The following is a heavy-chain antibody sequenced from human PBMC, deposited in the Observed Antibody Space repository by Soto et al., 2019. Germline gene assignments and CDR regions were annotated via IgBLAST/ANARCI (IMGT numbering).Heavy chain of an antibody. D-gene: IGHD6-19*01. CDR2: IIPILGIA. CDR3: AAVAGTDGWFDP. V-gene: IGHV1-69*02. CDR1: GGTFSSYT. Sequence: QVQLVQSEAEVKKPGSSVKVSCKASGGTFSSYTISWVRQAPGQGLEWMGRIIPILGIANYAQKFQGRVTITADKSTSTAYMELSSLRSEDTAVYYCAAVAGTDGWFDPWGQGTLVTVSS. J-gene: IGHJ5*02.